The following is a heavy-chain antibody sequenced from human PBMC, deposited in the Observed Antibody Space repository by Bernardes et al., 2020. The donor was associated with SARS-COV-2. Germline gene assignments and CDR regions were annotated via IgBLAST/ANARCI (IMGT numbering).Heavy chain of an antibody. J-gene: IGHJ4*02. CDR1: GLTFSNYA. D-gene: IGHD2-15*01. Sequence: GGSLRLSCAASGLTFSNYAMSWVRQAPGKGLEWVSAISGGGGSTYYADSVKGHFTISRDNSKNTLYLQMNSLRAEDTAVYYCAKDQVSLHSGNYCDYWGQGTLVTVSS. CDR2: ISGGGGST. V-gene: IGHV3-23*01. CDR3: AKDQVSLHSGNYCDY.